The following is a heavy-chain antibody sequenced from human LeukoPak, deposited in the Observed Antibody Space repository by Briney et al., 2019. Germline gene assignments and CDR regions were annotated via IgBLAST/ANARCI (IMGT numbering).Heavy chain of an antibody. J-gene: IGHJ4*02. CDR2: INLNSRGT. CDR1: GYTFTDYY. Sequence: ASVKVSCKASGYTFTDYYMHWVRQAPGQGLEWMGWINLNSRGTNYAQKFQGRVTMTRDTSISTAYMELNRLRSEDTAVYYCATDQPHSYGSKFDYWGQGTLVTVSS. CDR3: ATDQPHSYGSKFDY. V-gene: IGHV1-2*02. D-gene: IGHD5-18*01.